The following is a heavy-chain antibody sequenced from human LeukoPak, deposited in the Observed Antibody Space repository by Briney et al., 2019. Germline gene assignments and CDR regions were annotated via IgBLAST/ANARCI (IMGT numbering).Heavy chain of an antibody. V-gene: IGHV3-21*01. CDR2: ISSSSSYI. D-gene: IGHD3-9*01. CDR1: GFTFSSYS. CDR3: ARDAPHYDILTGYYLDAFDI. Sequence: GGSLRLSCAASGFTFSSYSMNWVRQAPGKGLEWVSSISSSSSYIYYADSVKGRFTISRDNAKNSLYLQMNSLRAEDAAVYYCARDAPHYDILTGYYLDAFDIWGHGTMVTVSS. J-gene: IGHJ3*02.